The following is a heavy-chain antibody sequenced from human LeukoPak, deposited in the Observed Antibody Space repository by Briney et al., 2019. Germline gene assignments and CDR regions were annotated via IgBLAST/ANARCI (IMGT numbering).Heavy chain of an antibody. V-gene: IGHV4-4*02. CDR1: VGSITTTNY. CDR3: SRESGPYSPFGH. CDR2: ISLSGYT. D-gene: IGHD1-26*01. J-gene: IGHJ4*02. Sequence: PSGTLSLTCGVSVGSITTTNYWSWVRQSPGRGLEWIGEISLSGYTGFNPSLRGRVTMSLDESKNHLSLTLTSVTAADTAIYYCSRESGPYSPFGHWGQGILVTVTT.